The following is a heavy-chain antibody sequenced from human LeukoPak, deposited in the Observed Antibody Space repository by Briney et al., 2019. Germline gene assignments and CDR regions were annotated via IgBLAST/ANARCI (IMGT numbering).Heavy chain of an antibody. D-gene: IGHD3-10*01. J-gene: IGHJ5*02. V-gene: IGHV3-9*01. CDR3: ATSPGGSGP. CDR2: ISWNSGSI. Sequence: GGSLRLSCAASGFTFDDYAMHWVRQAPGKGLEWVSGISWNSGSIGYADSVKGRFTISRDNAKNSLYLQMNSLRAEDTAIYYCATSPGGSGPWGQGTVVTVSS. CDR1: GFTFDDYA.